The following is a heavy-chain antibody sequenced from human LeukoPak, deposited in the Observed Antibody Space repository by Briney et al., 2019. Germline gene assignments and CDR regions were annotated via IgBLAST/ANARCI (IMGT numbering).Heavy chain of an antibody. CDR2: ISAYNGNT. J-gene: IGHJ4*02. Sequence: GASVKVSCKASGYTFTSYGISWVRQAPGQGLEWMGWISAYNGNTNYAQKLQGRVTMTTDTSTSTAYMELRSLRSDDTAVYYCARGGRFLEWFDGIDYWGQGTLVTVSS. CDR1: GYTFTSYG. D-gene: IGHD3-3*01. V-gene: IGHV1-18*01. CDR3: ARGGRFLEWFDGIDY.